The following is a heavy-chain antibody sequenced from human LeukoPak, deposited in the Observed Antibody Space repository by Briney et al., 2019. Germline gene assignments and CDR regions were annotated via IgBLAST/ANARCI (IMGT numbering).Heavy chain of an antibody. CDR2: IYTSGST. V-gene: IGHV4-4*07. J-gene: IGHJ6*03. CDR1: GGSISSYY. CDR3: ARDGITIFGVVKFYYMDV. D-gene: IGHD3-3*01. Sequence: SETLSLTCTVSGGSISSYYWSWFRQPAGKGLEWFGRIYTSGSTNYNPSLKSRVTMSVDTSKNQFSLKLSSVTAADTAVYYCARDGITIFGVVKFYYMDVWGKGTTVTVSS.